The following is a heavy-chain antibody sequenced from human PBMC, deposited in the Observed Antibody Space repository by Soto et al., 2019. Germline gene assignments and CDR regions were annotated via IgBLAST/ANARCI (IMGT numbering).Heavy chain of an antibody. V-gene: IGHV4-30-4*01. CDR2: IYYSVST. CDR1: GGSISSGDYY. J-gene: IGHJ4*02. Sequence: QVQLQESGPGLVKPSQTLSLTCTVSGGSISSGDYYWSWIRQPPGKGLEWIGYIYYSVSTYYNPSLKSGATIAVDTSKNQFSLKLSSVTSADTAVYYCARGRGARYFDYWGQGTLVTVSS. CDR3: ARGRGARYFDY.